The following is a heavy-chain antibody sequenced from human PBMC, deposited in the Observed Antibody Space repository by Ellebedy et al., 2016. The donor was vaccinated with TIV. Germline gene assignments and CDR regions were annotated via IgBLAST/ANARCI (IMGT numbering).Heavy chain of an antibody. V-gene: IGHV4-39*01. Sequence: MPSETLSLTCTVSGGSISRSSYSWGLIRQPPGKGLAWIGSIHYSGSTYDNLSLKTRVTISVDTSKNQLSLKLSSVTAADTAVYYCVRPRSGYFAFDIWGQGTMVTVSS. D-gene: IGHD3-3*01. CDR1: GGSISRSSYS. CDR3: VRPRSGYFAFDI. CDR2: IHYSGST. J-gene: IGHJ3*02.